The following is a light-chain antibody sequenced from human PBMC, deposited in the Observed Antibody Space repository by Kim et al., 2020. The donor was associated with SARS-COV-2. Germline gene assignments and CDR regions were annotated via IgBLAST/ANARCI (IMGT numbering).Light chain of an antibody. J-gene: IGKJ4*01. V-gene: IGKV1-16*01. CDR2: GAS. Sequence: DIQMTKSPSSLSASVGDRVTITCRASQGVAKDLAWFQQEPGKAPKSLIYGASSLQSGVPSRFSGSGSGTEFTLTITSLQPEDFATYFCQQYKSYPLTFGGGTKVDIK. CDR1: QGVAKD. CDR3: QQYKSYPLT.